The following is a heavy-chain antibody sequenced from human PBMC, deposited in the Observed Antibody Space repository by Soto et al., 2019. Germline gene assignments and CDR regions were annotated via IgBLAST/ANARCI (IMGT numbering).Heavy chain of an antibody. D-gene: IGHD7-27*01. CDR2: ISGSGGST. Sequence: GSLRLSCAASGFTFSSYAMSWVRQAPGKGLEWVSAISGSGGSTYYADSVKGRFTISRDNSKNTLYLQMNSLRAEDTAVYYCAKTSIPPNWATLDYWGQGTLVTVSS. CDR1: GFTFSSYA. CDR3: AKTSIPPNWATLDY. J-gene: IGHJ4*02. V-gene: IGHV3-23*01.